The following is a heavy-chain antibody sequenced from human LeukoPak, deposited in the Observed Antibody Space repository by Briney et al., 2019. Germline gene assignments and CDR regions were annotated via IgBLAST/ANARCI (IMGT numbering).Heavy chain of an antibody. D-gene: IGHD4-23*01. CDR3: ARDCPVVTALLDY. J-gene: IGHJ4*02. V-gene: IGHV3-21*01. Sequence: GGSLRLSCAASGFTFSSYSMNWVRQSPGKGLEWVSSISSSSSYIYYADSVKGRFTISRDNAKNSLYLKMNSLRAEDTAVYYCARDCPVVTALLDYWGQGTLVTVSS. CDR2: ISSSSSYI. CDR1: GFTFSSYS.